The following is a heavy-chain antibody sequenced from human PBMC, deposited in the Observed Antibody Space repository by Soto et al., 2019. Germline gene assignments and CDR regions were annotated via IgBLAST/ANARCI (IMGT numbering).Heavy chain of an antibody. V-gene: IGHV3-7*01. CDR1: GFTFSSYW. CDR2: IKQDGSEK. Sequence: GGSLRLSCAASGFTFSSYWMSWVRQAPGKGLEWVANIKQDGSEKYYVESVKGRFTISRDNAKNSLYLQMNSLRADDTAVYYRARFQAFLGDYFDYWGQGTLVTVSS. J-gene: IGHJ4*02. D-gene: IGHD3-3*01. CDR3: ARFQAFLGDYFDY.